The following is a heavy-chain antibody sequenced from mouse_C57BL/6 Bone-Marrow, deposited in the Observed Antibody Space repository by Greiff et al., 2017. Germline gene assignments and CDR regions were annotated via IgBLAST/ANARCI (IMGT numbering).Heavy chain of an antibody. D-gene: IGHD2-12*01. Sequence: VQLQQPGAELVMPGASVKLSCKASGYTFTSYWMHWVKQRPGQGLEWIGEIDPSDSYTNYNQKFKGKSTLTVDKSSSTAYMQLSSLTAEDSAVYYCARAGYSFDWFAYWGQGTLVTVSA. V-gene: IGHV1-69*01. CDR1: GYTFTSYW. CDR2: IDPSDSYT. CDR3: ARAGYSFDWFAY. J-gene: IGHJ3*01.